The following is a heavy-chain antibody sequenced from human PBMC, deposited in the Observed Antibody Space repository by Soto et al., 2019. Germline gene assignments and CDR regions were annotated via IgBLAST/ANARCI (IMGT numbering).Heavy chain of an antibody. Sequence: EFLKISCEGSGYSFTIYWISWVRQMPGKGHERMGRIDPSDSYTNYSPPFQGHVTISADKPISTAYLLWSSLKASDTAMYYCADYAVAVVFDNNYGQDVWAQGTTVIVS. CDR2: IDPSDSYT. CDR1: GYSFTIYW. D-gene: IGHD6-19*01. CDR3: ADYAVAVVFDNNYGQDV. J-gene: IGHJ6*02. V-gene: IGHV5-10-1*01.